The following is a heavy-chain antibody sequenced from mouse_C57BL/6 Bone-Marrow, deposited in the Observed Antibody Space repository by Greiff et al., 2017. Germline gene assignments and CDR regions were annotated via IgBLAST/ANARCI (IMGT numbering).Heavy chain of an antibody. CDR1: GFSLPSYG. J-gene: IGHJ4*01. CDR2: LWGDGRT. V-gene: IGHV2-3*01. D-gene: IGHD2-14*01. Sequence: QVQLQQSGPGLVAPSQSLSITCTVSGFSLPSYGLSGFRQPPGQGLACLGVLWGDGRTNYHSALISKLSISKDNSKSQVFLKLNSLQTDDTATYYCAKPYYRNYAMDYTGQGTSVTVSA. CDR3: AKPYYRNYAMDY.